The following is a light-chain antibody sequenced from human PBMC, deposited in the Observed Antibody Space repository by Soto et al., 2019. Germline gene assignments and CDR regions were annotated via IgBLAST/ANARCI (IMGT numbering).Light chain of an antibody. V-gene: IGKV3-20*01. J-gene: IGKJ5*01. CDR1: QSIGSTY. CDR3: QQYRSSPIT. Sequence: ELVMTQSPATLSVAPGERATLSCRASQSIGSTYLAWYQQKAGQAPRLLIYGASSRATGIPDRFSGGGSGTDFSLTISRLDPEDFAVYYCQQYRSSPITFGQGTRLEI. CDR2: GAS.